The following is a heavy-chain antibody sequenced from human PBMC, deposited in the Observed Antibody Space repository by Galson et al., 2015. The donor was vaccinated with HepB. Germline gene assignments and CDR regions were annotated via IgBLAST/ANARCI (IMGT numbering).Heavy chain of an antibody. CDR2: IGSTGTTT. CDR3: TRILEVAGRGVAFDI. CDR1: GFIFSSYP. J-gene: IGHJ3*02. Sequence: ASGFIFSSYPMSWVRQAPGKGLEWVSSIGSTGTTTYYAASVKGRFAVSRDNANSQNMMYLQMNSLRAEDTAMYYCTRILEVAGRGVAFDIWGQGTMVTVSS. V-gene: IGHV3-23*01. D-gene: IGHD6-19*01.